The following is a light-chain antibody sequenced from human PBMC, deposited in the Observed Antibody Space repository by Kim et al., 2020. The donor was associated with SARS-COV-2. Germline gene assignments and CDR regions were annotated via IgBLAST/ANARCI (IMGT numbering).Light chain of an antibody. CDR1: SSNIRSNT. V-gene: IGLV1-44*01. Sequence: ELTQPPSASGTPGQRVTISCSGSSSNIRSNTVNWYQQLPGTAPKLLIYSNNQRPSVVPDRFSGSKSGTSASLAISGLQSEDEADYYCAAWDDSLNGWVFGGGTQLTVL. CDR3: AAWDDSLNGWV. J-gene: IGLJ3*02. CDR2: SNN.